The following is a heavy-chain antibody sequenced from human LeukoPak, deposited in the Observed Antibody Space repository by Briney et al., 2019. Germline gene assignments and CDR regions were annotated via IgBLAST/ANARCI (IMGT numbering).Heavy chain of an antibody. D-gene: IGHD1-26*01. J-gene: IGHJ4*02. Sequence: SETLSLTCTVSGGSISSYYWSWIRQPPGKGLEWIGYIYYSGSTNYNPSLKSRVTISVDTSKNQFSLKLSSVTAADTAVYYCARRVGATFDYWGQGTLVTVSS. CDR2: IYYSGST. V-gene: IGHV4-59*01. CDR1: GGSISSYY. CDR3: ARRVGATFDY.